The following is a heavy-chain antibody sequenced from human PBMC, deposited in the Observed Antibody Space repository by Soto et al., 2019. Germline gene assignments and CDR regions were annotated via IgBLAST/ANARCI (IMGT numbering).Heavy chain of an antibody. CDR2: IIPILGIA. J-gene: IGHJ4*02. CDR3: ARGFGSGSYAVDY. V-gene: IGHV1-69*02. D-gene: IGHD3-10*01. Sequence: QVQLVQSGAEVKKPGSSVKVSCKASGGTFSSNIIIWVRQAPGQVLEWMGKIIPILGIANYAQQFQGRVTITADKSTSTAYMELSSLRSEDTAVYYCARGFGSGSYAVDYWGQGTLVTVSS. CDR1: GGTFSSNI.